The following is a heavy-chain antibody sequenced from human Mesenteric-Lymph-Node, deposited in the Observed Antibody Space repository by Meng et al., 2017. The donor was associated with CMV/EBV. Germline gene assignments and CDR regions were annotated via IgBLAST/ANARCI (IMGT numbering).Heavy chain of an antibody. CDR3: TREGLHGNI. CDR1: GFTFRNFE. CDR2: ISPSDNTI. D-gene: IGHD5-24*01. Sequence: GGSLRLSCAASGFTFRNFEMNWVRQAPGKGLEWVSYISPSDNTIRYADSVKGRFTISRDNAKNSLYLQMNSLRADDTAIYYCTREGLHGNIWGQGTTVTVSS. J-gene: IGHJ6*02. V-gene: IGHV3-48*03.